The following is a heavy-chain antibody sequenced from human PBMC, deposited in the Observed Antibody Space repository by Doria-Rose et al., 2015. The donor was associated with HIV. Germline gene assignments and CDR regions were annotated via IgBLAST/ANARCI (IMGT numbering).Heavy chain of an antibody. Sequence: QITLKESGPVLVKPTETLTLTCTVSGVSLSSPGMGVSWIRQPPGKALEWLANILSDAERSYKPSLKSRLTISRGTCKSQMVLTITDMDPVDAATYYCARIKSSRWYHKYYFDFRGQGTLVIASA. V-gene: IGHV2-26*01. CDR1: GVSLSSPGMG. J-gene: IGHJ4*02. CDR3: ARIKSSRWYHKYYFDF. D-gene: IGHD6-13*01. CDR2: ILSDAER.